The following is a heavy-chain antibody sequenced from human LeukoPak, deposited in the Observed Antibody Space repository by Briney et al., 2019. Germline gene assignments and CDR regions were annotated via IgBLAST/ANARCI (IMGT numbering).Heavy chain of an antibody. J-gene: IGHJ4*02. CDR2: ISGSGGST. Sequence: GRSLRLSCAASGFTFSEYAMHWVRQAPGKGLEWVSAISGSGGSTYYADSVKGRFTISRDNSKNTLYLQMNNLRAEDTAVYYCAKDQGYCSSTSCSGYWGQGTLVTVSS. CDR1: GFTFSEYA. CDR3: AKDQGYCSSTSCSGY. V-gene: IGHV3-23*01. D-gene: IGHD2-2*01.